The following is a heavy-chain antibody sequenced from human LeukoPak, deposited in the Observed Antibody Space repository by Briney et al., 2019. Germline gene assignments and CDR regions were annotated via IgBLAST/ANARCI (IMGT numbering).Heavy chain of an antibody. CDR2: IYHSGST. Sequence: SETLSPTCAVSGGSISSGGYSWSWIRQPPGKGLEWIGYIYHSGSTYYNPSLKSRVTISVDRSKNQFSLKLSSVTAADTAVYYCARRSIAARSGRYYYYGIDVWGQGTTVTVSS. CDR1: GGSISSGGYS. D-gene: IGHD6-6*01. J-gene: IGHJ6*02. V-gene: IGHV4-30-2*01. CDR3: ARRSIAARSGRYYYYGIDV.